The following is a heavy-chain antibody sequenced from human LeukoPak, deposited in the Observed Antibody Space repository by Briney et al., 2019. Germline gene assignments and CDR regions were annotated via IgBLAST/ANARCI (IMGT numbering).Heavy chain of an antibody. CDR3: ARRWNYGRNYYTDV. Sequence: SETLSLTCAVYGGSFSNYYWNWIRQPPGKGLEWLGEINDNGRANYNPSLMSRVTVSVDTSKNQFSLRLTSVTATDTAVYYCARRWNYGRNYYTDVWGKGATVSVSS. CDR1: GGSFSNYY. V-gene: IGHV4-34*01. D-gene: IGHD1-7*01. CDR2: INDNGRA. J-gene: IGHJ6*03.